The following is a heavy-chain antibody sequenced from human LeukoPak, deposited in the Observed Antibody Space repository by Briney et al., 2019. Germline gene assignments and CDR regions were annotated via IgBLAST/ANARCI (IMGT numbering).Heavy chain of an antibody. V-gene: IGHV3-74*01. CDR1: GFTLSYYW. CDR3: TRDPRNKWFDT. Sequence: GGSLRLSCAASGFTLSYYWMHWFRQAPGKGLVWVSCINGDGSSTNYADSVKGRFTISRDNAKNTLYLEMNSLRAEDTAVYYCTRDPRNKWFDTWGQGTLVTVSS. CDR2: INGDGSST. J-gene: IGHJ5*02.